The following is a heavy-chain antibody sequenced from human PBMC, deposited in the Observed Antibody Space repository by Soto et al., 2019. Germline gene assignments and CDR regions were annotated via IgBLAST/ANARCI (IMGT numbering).Heavy chain of an antibody. J-gene: IGHJ5*02. D-gene: IGHD4-17*01. V-gene: IGHV4-31*03. CDR3: ARALTTVTLFDP. CDR1: GGSISSGGYY. CDR2: TYYSGST. Sequence: QVQLQESGPGLVKPSQTLSLTCTVSGGSISSGGYYWSWIRQHPGKGLEWIGYTYYSGSTHYNPSLKSRVTISVATSKPQFSLKLSSVTAADTAVYYCARALTTVTLFDPWGQGTLVTVSS.